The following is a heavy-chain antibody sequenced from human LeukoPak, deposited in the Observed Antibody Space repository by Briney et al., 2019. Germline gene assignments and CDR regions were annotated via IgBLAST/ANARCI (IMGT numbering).Heavy chain of an antibody. J-gene: IGHJ4*02. D-gene: IGHD3-9*01. V-gene: IGHV3-7*01. CDR1: GFTVSSNY. CDR2: IKQDGSEK. Sequence: PGGSLRLSCAASGFTVSSNYMSWVRQAPGKGLEWVANIKQDGSEKYYVDSVKGRFTISRDNAKNSLYLQMNSLRAEDTAVYYCARNFAIDYWGQGTLVTVSS. CDR3: ARNFAIDY.